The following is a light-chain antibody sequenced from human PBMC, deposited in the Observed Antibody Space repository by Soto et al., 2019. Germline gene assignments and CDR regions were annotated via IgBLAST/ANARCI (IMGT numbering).Light chain of an antibody. CDR1: ISNIGSNT. V-gene: IGLV1-44*01. CDR3: AAWDESLIGLGV. J-gene: IGLJ3*02. CDR2: SND. Sequence: QSVLTQPPSASGTPGQRVTISCSGSISNIGSNTVNWYQHLPGTAPKLLIYSNDQRPSGVPDRFSGSRSGTSASLAISGLQSEDEADYYCAAWDESLIGLGVFGGGTKLTVL.